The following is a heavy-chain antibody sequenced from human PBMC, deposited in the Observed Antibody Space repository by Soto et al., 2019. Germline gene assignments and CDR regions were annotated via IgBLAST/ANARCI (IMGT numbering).Heavy chain of an antibody. J-gene: IGHJ5*02. CDR2: IYYSGST. CDR1: GGSISSSSYY. D-gene: IGHD3-10*01. Sequence: SETLSLTCTVSGGSISSSSYYWGWIRQPPGKGLEWIGSIYYSGSTYYNPSLKGRVTISVDTSKNQFSLKLSSVTAADTAVYYCARGFRITMVRGVLSWFDPWGQGTLVTVSS. CDR3: ARGFRITMVRGVLSWFDP. V-gene: IGHV4-39*01.